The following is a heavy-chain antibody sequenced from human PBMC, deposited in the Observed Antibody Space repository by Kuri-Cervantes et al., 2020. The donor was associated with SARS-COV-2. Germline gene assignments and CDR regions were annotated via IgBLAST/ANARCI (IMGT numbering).Heavy chain of an antibody. D-gene: IGHD6-13*01. V-gene: IGHV3-7*01. CDR1: GFTFSSYW. CDR2: IKQGGSEK. Sequence: GGSLRLSCAASGFTFSSYWMSWVRQAPGKGLEWVANIKQGGSEKYYVDSVKGRFTISRDNAKNSLYLQMNSLRAEDTAVYYCAREYIAFAAAGIAFDYWGQGTLVTVSS. CDR3: AREYIAFAAAGIAFDY. J-gene: IGHJ4*02.